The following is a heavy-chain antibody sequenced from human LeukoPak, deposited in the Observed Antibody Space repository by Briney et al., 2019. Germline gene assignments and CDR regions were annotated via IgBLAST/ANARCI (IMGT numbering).Heavy chain of an antibody. CDR2: ICSDNT. D-gene: IGHD2-15*01. V-gene: IGHV3-53*01. CDR3: HCSGGNCYKP. Sequence: PGGSLRLSCTVSGFTVSSNSMSWVRQAPGKGLEWVSFICSDNTHYSDSVKGRFTISRDNAKNSLYLQMNSLRAEDTAVYYCHCSGGNCYKPWGQGTLVTVSS. CDR1: GFTVSSNS. J-gene: IGHJ5*02.